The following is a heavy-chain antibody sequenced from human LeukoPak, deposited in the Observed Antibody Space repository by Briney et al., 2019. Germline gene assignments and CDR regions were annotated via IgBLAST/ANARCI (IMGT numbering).Heavy chain of an antibody. CDR3: ARRLGSTRNGYNL. CDR2: ISYDGNNK. CDR1: GFTFSNYV. D-gene: IGHD5-24*01. J-gene: IGHJ4*02. Sequence: PGRSLRLSCAASGFTFSNYVMHWVRQAPGKGLEWVALISYDGNNKDYADSVKGRFTISRDNSKNTLYLQMNSLRAEDTAVYYCARRLGSTRNGYNLWGQGTLVTVSS. V-gene: IGHV3-30*14.